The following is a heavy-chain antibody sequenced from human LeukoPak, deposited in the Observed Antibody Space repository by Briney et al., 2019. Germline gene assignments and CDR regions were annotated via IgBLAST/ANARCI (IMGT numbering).Heavy chain of an antibody. J-gene: IGHJ4*02. Sequence: GGSLRLSCAASGFTFSSYGMHWVRQAPGKGLEWVAFIRYDGSNKYYADSVKGRFTISRDNSKNTLYLQMNSLRAEDTAVYYCAKDRPYYYDSSGYFFDYWGQGTLVTVSS. D-gene: IGHD3-22*01. CDR3: AKDRPYYYDSSGYFFDY. CDR2: IRYDGSNK. V-gene: IGHV3-30*02. CDR1: GFTFSSYG.